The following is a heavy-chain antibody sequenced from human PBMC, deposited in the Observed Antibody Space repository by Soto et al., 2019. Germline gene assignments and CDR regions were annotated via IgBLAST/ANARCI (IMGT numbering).Heavy chain of an antibody. CDR1: GYTFTSYG. CDR2: ISAHNGNT. J-gene: IGHJ3*02. CDR3: AFGYPGTTPMDAFDI. V-gene: IGHV1-18*01. Sequence: ASVKVSCKASGYTFTSYGISWVRQAPGQGLEWMGWISAHNGNTNYAQKLQGRVTMTTDTSTSTAYMELRSLRSDDTAVYYCAFGYPGTTPMDAFDIWGQGTMVTVSS. D-gene: IGHD1-1*01.